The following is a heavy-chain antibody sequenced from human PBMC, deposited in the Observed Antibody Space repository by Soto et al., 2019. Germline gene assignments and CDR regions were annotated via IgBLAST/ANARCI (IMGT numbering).Heavy chain of an antibody. V-gene: IGHV6-1*01. CDR1: GDSVSSNSAA. Sequence: QVQLQQSGPGLVKPSQTLSLTCAISGDSVSSNSAAWNWIRQSPSRGLEWLGRTYYRSKWDYDYAVAVRSRIIINPDTSKNQFYMQLNSVSLEDAAVYYCARGESFWDHWGQGTLVTVSS. J-gene: IGHJ4*02. CDR2: TYYRSKWDY. CDR3: ARGESFWDH. D-gene: IGHD3-3*01.